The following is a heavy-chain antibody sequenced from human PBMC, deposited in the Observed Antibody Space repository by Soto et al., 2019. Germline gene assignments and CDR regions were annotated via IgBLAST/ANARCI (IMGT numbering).Heavy chain of an antibody. CDR3: ARDLRVSGWYFYFDY. Sequence: ASVKLTCKDSRGTFSSNALSWARQAPGQGLEWMGGIIPIFGTANYAQKFQGRVTITADESTSTAYMELSSLRSEDTAVYYCARDLRVSGWYFYFDYWGQGTLVTVSS. D-gene: IGHD6-19*01. CDR2: IIPIFGTA. J-gene: IGHJ4*02. CDR1: RGTFSSNA. V-gene: IGHV1-69*13.